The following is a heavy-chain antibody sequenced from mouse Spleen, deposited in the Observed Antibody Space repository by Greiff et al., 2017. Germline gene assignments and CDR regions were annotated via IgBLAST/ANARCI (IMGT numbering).Heavy chain of an antibody. V-gene: IGHV5-9*04. J-gene: IGHJ1*01. CDR1: GFTFSSYT. CDR2: ISSGGGNT. Sequence: EVKLVESGGGLVKPGGSLKLSCAASGFTFSSYTMSWVRQTPAKRLEWVATISSGGGNTYYPDSVKGRFTISRDNARNTLYLQMSSLRSEDTAMYYCARQHLGYFDVWGAGTTVTVSS. CDR3: ARQHLGYFDV.